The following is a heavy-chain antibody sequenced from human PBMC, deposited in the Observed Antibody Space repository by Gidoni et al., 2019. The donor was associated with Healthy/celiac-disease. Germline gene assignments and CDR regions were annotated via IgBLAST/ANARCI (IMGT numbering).Heavy chain of an antibody. V-gene: IGHV4-59*01. D-gene: IGHD3-22*01. Sequence: QVQLQESGPGLVKPSETLSLTCTVSGGSISSYYWSWIRQPPGKGLEWIGYIYYSGSTNYNPSLKSRVTISVDTSKNQFSLKLSSVTAADTAVYYCARDYYDSSGRPIYGMDVWGQGTTVTVSS. CDR1: GGSISSYY. J-gene: IGHJ6*02. CDR3: ARDYYDSSGRPIYGMDV. CDR2: IYYSGST.